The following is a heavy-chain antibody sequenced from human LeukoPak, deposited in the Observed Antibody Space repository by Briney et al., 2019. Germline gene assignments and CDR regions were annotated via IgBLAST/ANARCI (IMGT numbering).Heavy chain of an antibody. D-gene: IGHD4-11*01. V-gene: IGHV4-39*07. CDR3: ARSRGGGYSNLYYYYMDV. CDR2: IYYSGST. J-gene: IGHJ6*03. CDR1: GGSITSNSYY. Sequence: PSETLSLTCTVSGGSITSNSYYWGWIRQPPGKGLEWIGSIYYSGSTYYNPSLKSRVTISVDTSKNQFSLKLSSVTAADTAMYYCARSRGGGYSNLYYYYMDVWGKGTTVTVSS.